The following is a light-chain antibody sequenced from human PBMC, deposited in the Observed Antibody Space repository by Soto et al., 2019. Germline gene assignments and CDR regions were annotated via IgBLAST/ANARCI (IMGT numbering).Light chain of an antibody. CDR1: QPVNSGY. J-gene: IGKJ5*01. CDR3: HQYGSSPGT. Sequence: IVLTQSPGTLSLSPGAGAPLSCRASQPVNSGYLAWYQQKPGQAPRLLMYGVSTRDTGIPDRFSGSGAGTDFTLTISRLEPDDFALYYCHQYGSSPGTFGQGTRLEIK. V-gene: IGKV3-20*01. CDR2: GVS.